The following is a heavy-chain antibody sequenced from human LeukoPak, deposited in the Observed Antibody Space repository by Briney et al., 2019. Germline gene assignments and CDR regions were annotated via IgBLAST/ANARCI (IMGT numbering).Heavy chain of an antibody. D-gene: IGHD3-10*01. J-gene: IGHJ5*02. CDR3: ARDTIWFGELSNWFDP. V-gene: IGHV4-61*02. Sequence: SETLSLTCTVSGGSISSSSYYWGWIRQPAGKGLEWIGRIYTSGSTNYNPSLKSRVTMSVDTSKNQFSLKLSSVTAADTAVYYCARDTIWFGELSNWFDPWGQGTLVTVSS. CDR2: IYTSGST. CDR1: GGSISSSSYY.